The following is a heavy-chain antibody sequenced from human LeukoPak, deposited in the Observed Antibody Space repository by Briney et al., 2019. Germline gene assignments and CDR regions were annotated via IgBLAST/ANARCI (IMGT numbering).Heavy chain of an antibody. CDR2: IYPGDSAT. Sequence: GESLKISCRGSGYSFTAYWIAWVRQMPGKGLEWMATIYPGDSATSYSPSFQGQVTISADKSITTAYLQWSSLKASDTAMYYCARPAAGLGGFDYWGQGTLVTVSS. CDR3: ARPAAGLGGFDY. CDR1: GYSFTAYW. V-gene: IGHV5-51*01. D-gene: IGHD3-16*01. J-gene: IGHJ4*02.